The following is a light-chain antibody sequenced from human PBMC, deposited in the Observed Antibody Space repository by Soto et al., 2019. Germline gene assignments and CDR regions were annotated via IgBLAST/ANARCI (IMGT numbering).Light chain of an antibody. V-gene: IGKV3-20*01. Sequence: ESVLPQSPATLSLSPGERATLSCRASQSISNSLAWYQQKPGQPPRLLIYGTSNRVTGIPARFSGGGSGTDFTLTISRLEPEDFAVYYCQQYGSSGTFGQGTKVDI. J-gene: IGKJ1*01. CDR1: QSISNS. CDR3: QQYGSSGT. CDR2: GTS.